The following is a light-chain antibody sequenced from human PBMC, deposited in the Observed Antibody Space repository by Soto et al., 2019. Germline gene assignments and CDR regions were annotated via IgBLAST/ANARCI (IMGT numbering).Light chain of an antibody. V-gene: IGLV1-40*01. CDR1: SSNIGAGYD. CDR2: GNS. Sequence: QSVLTQPPSVSGAPGQRVTISCTGSSSNIGAGYDVHWYQQLPGTAPKLLIYGNSNRPSGVPDRFSGSKSGTSASLAITGLQAEDEADYYCQSYDSDYVFGTGTKLTVL. J-gene: IGLJ1*01. CDR3: QSYDSDYV.